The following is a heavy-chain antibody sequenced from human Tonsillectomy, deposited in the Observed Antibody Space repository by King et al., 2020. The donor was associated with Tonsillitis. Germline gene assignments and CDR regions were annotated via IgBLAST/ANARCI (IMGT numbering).Heavy chain of an antibody. CDR1: GGSITAGSYY. D-gene: IGHD1-26*01. CDR2: IYPSGNT. Sequence: VQLQESGPGLVKPSQTLSLTCTVSGGSITAGSYYWTWIRQPAGKGLEWIGRIYPSGNTNYNPSLKSRVTMSVDTSKNQFSLQLSSVTAADTAVYYCAGEGRGSYLTFYYDLDVWGTGTTVTVSS. J-gene: IGHJ6*03. V-gene: IGHV4-61*02. CDR3: AGEGRGSYLTFYYDLDV.